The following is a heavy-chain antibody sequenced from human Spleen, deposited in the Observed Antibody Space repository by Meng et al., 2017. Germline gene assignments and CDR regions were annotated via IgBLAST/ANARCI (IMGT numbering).Heavy chain of an antibody. CDR2: IIPIFGTA. J-gene: IGHJ4*02. Sequence: SVKVSCKASGGTFSSYAISWVRQAPGQGLEWMGGIIPIFGTANYAQKFQGRVTITTDESTSTAYMELSSLRSEDTAVYYCARVGILTGRFDSWGLRTLVTVSS. CDR1: GGTFSSYA. D-gene: IGHD3-9*01. V-gene: IGHV1-69*05. CDR3: ARVGILTGRFDS.